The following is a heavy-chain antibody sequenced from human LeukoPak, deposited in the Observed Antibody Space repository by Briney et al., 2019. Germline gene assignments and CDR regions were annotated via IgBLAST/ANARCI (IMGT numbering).Heavy chain of an antibody. D-gene: IGHD4/OR15-4a*01. Sequence: GGSLRLSCAASGFTFSNYWMSWVRQAPGKGLEWVANIKDDGSESYYVDSVKGRFTISRDNAKNSLYLQMTSLRDEDTAVYYCARTIRGYWGQGTLATVSS. J-gene: IGHJ4*02. V-gene: IGHV3-7*01. CDR1: GFTFSNYW. CDR2: IKDDGSES. CDR3: ARTIRGY.